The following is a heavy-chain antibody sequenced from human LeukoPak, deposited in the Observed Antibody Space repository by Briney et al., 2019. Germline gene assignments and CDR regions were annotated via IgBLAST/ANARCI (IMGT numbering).Heavy chain of an antibody. V-gene: IGHV4-39*01. CDR3: ARPYGSGSYFDL. D-gene: IGHD3-10*01. CDR1: GGSISSSSYY. Sequence: SETLSLTCTVSGGSISSSSYYWGWIRQPPGKGLEWIGSIYYSGSTYYNPSLKSRVTISVGTSKNQFSLKLSSVTAADTAVYYCARPYGSGSYFDLWGRGTLVTVSS. CDR2: IYYSGST. J-gene: IGHJ2*01.